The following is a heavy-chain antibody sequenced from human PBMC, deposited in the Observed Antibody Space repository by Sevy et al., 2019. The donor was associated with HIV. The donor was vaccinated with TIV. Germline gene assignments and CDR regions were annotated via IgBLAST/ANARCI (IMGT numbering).Heavy chain of an antibody. CDR2: VSWNSRNI. D-gene: IGHD2-21*01. V-gene: IGHV3-9*01. Sequence: GGSLRLSCAASGFPFNDHAMHWVRQVPGKGLEWVSGVSWNSRNIGYADSVKGRFTISRDNARNFLYLEMNSLGPEDTALYYCAKDINRGCDGVNCYSYYYYFYGLDVWGQGTTVTVSS. CDR3: AKDINRGCDGVNCYSYYYYFYGLDV. J-gene: IGHJ6*02. CDR1: GFPFNDHA.